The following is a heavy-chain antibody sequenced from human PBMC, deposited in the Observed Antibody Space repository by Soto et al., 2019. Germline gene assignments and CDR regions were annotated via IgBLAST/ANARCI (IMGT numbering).Heavy chain of an antibody. CDR3: ARHRRGYSSHCYYGMDV. CDR1: GGSIRSSDYS. V-gene: IGHV4-39*01. D-gene: IGHD5-18*01. J-gene: IGHJ6*02. CDR2: IFYSGNS. Sequence: SETLSLTCSVSGGSIRSSDYSWGWIRQSPEKGLEWIANIFYSGNSYYNPSLKSRVTISVDTSKNQFSLKLRSVTAADTALYYCARHRRGYSSHCYYGMDVWGRGTTVTVSS.